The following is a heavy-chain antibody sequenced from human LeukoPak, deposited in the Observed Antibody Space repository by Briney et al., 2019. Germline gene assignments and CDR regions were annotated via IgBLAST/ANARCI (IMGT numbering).Heavy chain of an antibody. J-gene: IGHJ5*02. D-gene: IGHD6-6*01. CDR1: GYTFTTYY. V-gene: IGHV1-2*02. CDR2: INPNSGDT. CDR3: ATDRYSSSSGRFGP. Sequence: ASVKVSCKASGYTFTTYYMHWVRQAPGQGLEWMGWINPNSGDTNYAQKFQGRVTMTRDTSITTAYMELSRLRSDDTAVYYCATDRYSSSSGRFGPWGQGTLVTVSS.